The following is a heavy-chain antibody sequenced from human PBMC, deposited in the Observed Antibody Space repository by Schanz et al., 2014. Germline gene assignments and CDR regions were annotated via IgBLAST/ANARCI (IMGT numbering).Heavy chain of an antibody. V-gene: IGHV3-23*04. J-gene: IGHJ4*02. CDR1: GFTLSSYG. CDR3: AKSQGSSFDS. Sequence: VQLVESGGGLVKPGGSLRLSCAASGFTLSSYGMHWVRQVPGKGLVWVSSFNDGGVNKYYADSVKGRFTISSDNSKSTLYLQMSSLRAEDTAVYYCAKSQGSSFDSWGQGTLVTVSS. CDR2: FNDGGVNK. D-gene: IGHD6-13*01.